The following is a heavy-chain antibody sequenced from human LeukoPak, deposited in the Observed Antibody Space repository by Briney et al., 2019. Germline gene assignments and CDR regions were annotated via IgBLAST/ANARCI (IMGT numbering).Heavy chain of an antibody. CDR3: AKGSRDSSGWYRDY. CDR2: ISGSGGST. Sequence: GGSLRLSCAASGFTFSSYAMSWVRQAPGKGLEWVSAISGSGGSTYYADSVKGRFTISRDISKDTLYLQMNSLRTEDTAVYYCAKGSRDSSGWYRDYWGQGTLVTVSS. J-gene: IGHJ4*02. V-gene: IGHV3-23*01. D-gene: IGHD6-19*01. CDR1: GFTFSSYA.